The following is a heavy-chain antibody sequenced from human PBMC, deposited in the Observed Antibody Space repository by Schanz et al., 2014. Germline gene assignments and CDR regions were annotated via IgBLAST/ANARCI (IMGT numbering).Heavy chain of an antibody. CDR1: GFSFTTYA. V-gene: IGHV3-23*01. D-gene: IGHD4-17*01. CDR2: MNESHSTI. Sequence: EVQLLESGGGLVQPGGSLRLSCASSGFSFTTYAMSWVRQAPGKGLEWVSAMNESHSTIYYADSVRGRFTISRDNAKNTLYLQMNTLRAEDTAVYYCARKMKLGVYGGKGHDSLDIWGQGTMXTVSS. J-gene: IGHJ3*02. CDR3: ARKMKLGVYGGKGHDSLDI.